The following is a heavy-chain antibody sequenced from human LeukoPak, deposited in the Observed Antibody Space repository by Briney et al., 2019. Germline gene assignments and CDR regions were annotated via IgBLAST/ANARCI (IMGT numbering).Heavy chain of an antibody. D-gene: IGHD3-22*01. V-gene: IGHV3-33*01. CDR3: ARGLFNHDSSGLNY. Sequence: GGSLRLSCAASGFTFSSYGMYWVRQAPGKGLEWVTNIWYDGSNKYYADSVKGRFTISRDNSKNTLYLQMNSLRAEDTAVYYCARGLFNHDSSGLNYWGQGTLVTVSS. CDR1: GFTFSSYG. CDR2: IWYDGSNK. J-gene: IGHJ4*02.